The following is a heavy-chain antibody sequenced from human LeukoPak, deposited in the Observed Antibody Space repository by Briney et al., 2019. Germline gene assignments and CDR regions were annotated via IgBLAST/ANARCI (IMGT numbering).Heavy chain of an antibody. D-gene: IGHD2-2*01. Sequence: GGSLRLSCAASGLTFSSYGMHWVRQAPGKGLEWVAFIRYDGSNKYYADSVKGRFTISRDNSKNTLYLQMNSLRAEDTAVYYCAKELGYCSSTGCHYWGQGTLVTVSS. CDR3: AKELGYCSSTGCHY. J-gene: IGHJ4*02. CDR1: GLTFSSYG. CDR2: IRYDGSNK. V-gene: IGHV3-30*02.